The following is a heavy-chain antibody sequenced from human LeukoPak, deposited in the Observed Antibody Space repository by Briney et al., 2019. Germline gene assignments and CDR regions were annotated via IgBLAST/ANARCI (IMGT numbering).Heavy chain of an antibody. Sequence: GGSLRLSCAASEFAFSTYGMSWVRQAPGKGLEWVSGISGSGGSTYYADSVKGRFTISRDNSKNTLYLQMNSLRADDTAVYYCAKDLGRDGYNGLFYYYHYGMDVWGQGTTVTVSS. D-gene: IGHD5-12*01. J-gene: IGHJ6*02. V-gene: IGHV3-23*01. CDR3: AKDLGRDGYNGLFYYYHYGMDV. CDR2: ISGSGGST. CDR1: EFAFSTYG.